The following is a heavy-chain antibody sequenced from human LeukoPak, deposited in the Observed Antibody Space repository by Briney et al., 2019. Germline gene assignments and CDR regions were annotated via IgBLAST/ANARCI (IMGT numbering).Heavy chain of an antibody. CDR2: INHSGST. D-gene: IGHD1-26*01. CDR1: GGSFSGYY. CDR3: ARGGWGPFDY. Sequence: SETLSLTCAVYGGSFSGYYWSWIRQPPGKGLEWIGEINHSGSTNYNPSLKSRVTISVDTSKNQFSLKLSSVTAADTAVYYCARGGWGPFDYWGQGTLVTVSS. J-gene: IGHJ4*02. V-gene: IGHV4-34*01.